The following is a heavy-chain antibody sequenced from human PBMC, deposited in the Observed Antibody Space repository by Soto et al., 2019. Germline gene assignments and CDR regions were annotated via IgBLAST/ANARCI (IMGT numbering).Heavy chain of an antibody. J-gene: IGHJ6*02. CDR1: GGSFSGYY. V-gene: IGHV4-34*01. D-gene: IGHD3-9*01. CDR3: ARDRNFIGTTILPGRNYYYGMDV. Sequence: SETLSLTCAVYGGSFSGYYWSWIRQPPGKGLEWIGEINHSGSTNYNPSLKSRVTISVDTSKNQFSLKLSSVTAADTAVYYCARDRNFIGTTILPGRNYYYGMDVWGQGTTVTVSS. CDR2: INHSGST.